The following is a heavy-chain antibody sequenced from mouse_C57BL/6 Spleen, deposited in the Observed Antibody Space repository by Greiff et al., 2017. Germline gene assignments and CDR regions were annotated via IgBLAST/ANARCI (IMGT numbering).Heavy chain of an antibody. J-gene: IGHJ2*01. V-gene: IGHV1-59*01. CDR1: GYTFTSYW. Sequence: VQLQQPGAELVRPGTSVKLSCKASGYTFTSYWMHWVKQRPGQGLEWIGVIDPSDSYTNYNQKFKGKATLTVDTSSSTAYMQLSSLTSEDSAVYYCAREVSTTVVANFDYWGQGTTLTVSS. CDR3: AREVSTTVVANFDY. D-gene: IGHD1-1*01. CDR2: IDPSDSYT.